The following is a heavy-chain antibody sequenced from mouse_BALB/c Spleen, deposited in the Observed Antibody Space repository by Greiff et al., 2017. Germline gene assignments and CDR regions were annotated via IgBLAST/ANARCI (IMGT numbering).Heavy chain of an antibody. Sequence: DVQLVESGGGLVQPGGSRKLSCAASGFTFSSFGMHWVRQAPEKGLEWVAYISSGSSTIYYADTVKGRFTISRDNPKNTLFLQMTSLRSEDTAMYYCARRGSMITTEAMDYWGQGTSVTVSS. CDR2: ISSGSSTI. V-gene: IGHV5-17*02. CDR1: GFTFSSFG. D-gene: IGHD2-4*01. CDR3: ARRGSMITTEAMDY. J-gene: IGHJ4*01.